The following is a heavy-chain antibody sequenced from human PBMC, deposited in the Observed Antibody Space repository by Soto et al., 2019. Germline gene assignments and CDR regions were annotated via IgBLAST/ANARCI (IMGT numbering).Heavy chain of an antibody. CDR2: ITRRGVT. V-gene: IGHV3-23*01. CDR1: GFTFRSFA. Sequence: LLESGGDLVQPGGSLRLSCAASGFTFRSFAMAWVRQAPGKGLEWVSTITRRGVTVYANSVNGRFTISRDNSQNTLYLQMNSLRAEDTALYYCGKEHEMHGRGLDHWGQGTLVTVSS. J-gene: IGHJ4*02. CDR3: GKEHEMHGRGLDH.